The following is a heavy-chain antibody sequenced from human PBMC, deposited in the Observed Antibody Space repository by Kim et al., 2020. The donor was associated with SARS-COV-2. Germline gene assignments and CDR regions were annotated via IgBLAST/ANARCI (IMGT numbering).Heavy chain of an antibody. D-gene: IGHD1-1*01. CDR1: GGSISSYY. J-gene: IGHJ5*02. CDR3: ARHVRELEIDWFDP. Sequence: SETLSLTCTVSGGSISSYYWSWIRQPPGKGLEWIGYIYYSGSTNYNPSLKSRVTISVDTSKNQFSLKLSSVTAADTAVYYCARHVRELEIDWFDPWGQGTLVTVSS. V-gene: IGHV4-59*08. CDR2: IYYSGST.